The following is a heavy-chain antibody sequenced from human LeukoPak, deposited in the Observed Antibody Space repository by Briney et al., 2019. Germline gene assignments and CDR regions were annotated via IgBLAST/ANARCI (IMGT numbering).Heavy chain of an antibody. J-gene: IGHJ4*02. D-gene: IGHD3-16*01. CDR1: GYSISSGYY. V-gene: IGHV4-38-2*02. CDR3: ARDWGSYGYPT. CDR2: IYHSGST. Sequence: PSETLSLTCTVSGYSISSGYYWGWIRQPPGKGLEWIGSIYHSGSTYYNPSLKSRVTISVDTSKNQFSLKLSSVTAADTAVYYCARDWGSYGYPTWGQGTLVTVSS.